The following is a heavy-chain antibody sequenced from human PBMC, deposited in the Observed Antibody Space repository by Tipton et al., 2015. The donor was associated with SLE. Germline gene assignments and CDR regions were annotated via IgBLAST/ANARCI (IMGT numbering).Heavy chain of an antibody. CDR1: GGSISSSNW. CDR3: ARDSHCSGGSCYLD. D-gene: IGHD2-15*01. J-gene: IGHJ4*02. CDR2: IYHSWST. Sequence: TLSLTCAVSGGSISSSNWWSWVRQPPGKGLEWIGEIYHSWSTNYNPSLKSRVTISVDKSKNQFSLKLSSVTAADTAVYYCARDSHCSGGSCYLDWGQGTLVTVSS. V-gene: IGHV4-4*02.